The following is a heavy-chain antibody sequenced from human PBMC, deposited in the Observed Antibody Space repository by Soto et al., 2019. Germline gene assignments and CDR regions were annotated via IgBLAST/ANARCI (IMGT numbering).Heavy chain of an antibody. Sequence: GGSLRLSXAASGFAFRTYAMAWVRQAPGKGLEWVSGIWGSGDRTFYADSVKGRFTISRDNSRNTLYLQMYSLTAEDTALYYCAKTRPYCGGDCSRYFYGMDAWGQGTTVTVSS. D-gene: IGHD2-21*02. CDR1: GFAFRTYA. J-gene: IGHJ6*02. V-gene: IGHV3-23*01. CDR3: AKTRPYCGGDCSRYFYGMDA. CDR2: IWGSGDRT.